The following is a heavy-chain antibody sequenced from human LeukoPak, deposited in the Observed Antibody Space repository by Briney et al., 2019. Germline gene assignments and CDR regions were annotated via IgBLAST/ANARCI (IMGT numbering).Heavy chain of an antibody. J-gene: IGHJ3*02. Sequence: GGSLRLSCAASGFSFSSYSMNWVRQAPGKGLHWVSSISSSSSYIYYPDSVKGRFTISRDNAKNSLYLQMNSLRGEDTAVYYCARGDGATPPDAFDIWGQGTMVTVSS. CDR1: GFSFSSYS. D-gene: IGHD3-10*01. CDR3: ARGDGATPPDAFDI. V-gene: IGHV3-21*01. CDR2: ISSSSSYI.